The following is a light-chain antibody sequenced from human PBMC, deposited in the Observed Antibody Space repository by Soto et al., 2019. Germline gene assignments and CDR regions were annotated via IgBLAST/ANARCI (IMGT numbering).Light chain of an antibody. CDR2: NNN. Sequence: QSALTQPPSASGTPGQRVTISCSGSSSNIGSHSVNWYQQLPGTAPKLLIYNNNQRPSGVPDRFSGSKSGTSASLAISGLQSDDEADYYCAAWDDSLNGVLFGGGTKVTVL. V-gene: IGLV1-44*01. CDR1: SSNIGSHS. CDR3: AAWDDSLNGVL. J-gene: IGLJ2*01.